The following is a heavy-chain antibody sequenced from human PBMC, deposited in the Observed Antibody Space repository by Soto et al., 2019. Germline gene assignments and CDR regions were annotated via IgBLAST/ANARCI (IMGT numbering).Heavy chain of an antibody. CDR1: GYSISRRNW. J-gene: IGHJ3*02. V-gene: IGHV4-28*01. CDR2: IYYSGST. D-gene: IGHD2-15*01. CDR3: ARIVCSGGSCAPRDAFDI. Sequence: PSETLSLTCAVSGYSISRRNWWGWIRQPPGKGLEWIGYIYYSGSTYYNPSLKSRVTMSVDTSKNQFSLKLSSVTAVDTAVYYCARIVCSGGSCAPRDAFDIWGQGTMVTVSS.